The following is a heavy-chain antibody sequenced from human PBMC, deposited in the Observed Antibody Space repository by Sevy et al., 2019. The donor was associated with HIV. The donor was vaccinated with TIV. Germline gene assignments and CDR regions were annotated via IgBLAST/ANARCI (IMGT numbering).Heavy chain of an antibody. CDR2: ISGSGGST. D-gene: IGHD3-10*01. J-gene: IGHJ4*02. V-gene: IGHV3-23*01. CDR3: AKLMRSHSYGINSFDY. CDR1: GFTFSSYA. Sequence: GGSLRLSCAASGFTFSSYAMSWVRQAPGKGLEWVSAISGSGGSTYYADSVKGRFTISRDNSKNTLYLQMISLRAEDTAVYYCAKLMRSHSYGINSFDYWGQGTLVTVSS.